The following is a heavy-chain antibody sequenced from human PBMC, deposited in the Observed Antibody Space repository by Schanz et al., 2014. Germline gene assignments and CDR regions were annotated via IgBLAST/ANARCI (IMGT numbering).Heavy chain of an antibody. Sequence: QVQLEQSGAEVKKPGASVKVSCKTSGYAFSDYGITWVRQAPGQGLQWMGWISPYTGNTNYAQTLQGRITLTTDTATSTAYMELRSLTSDDSAIYYCARHRFGVFYYGLDVWGQGTTILVSS. J-gene: IGHJ6*02. D-gene: IGHD3-10*01. CDR2: ISPYTGNT. CDR3: ARHRFGVFYYGLDV. V-gene: IGHV1-18*01. CDR1: GYAFSDYG.